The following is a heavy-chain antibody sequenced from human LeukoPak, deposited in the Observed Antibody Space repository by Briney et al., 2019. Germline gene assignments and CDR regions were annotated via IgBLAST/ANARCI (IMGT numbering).Heavy chain of an antibody. CDR1: GDSMNNYY. CDR3: ARGRYGWLPFGF. CDR2: IYYSGST. Sequence: PSETLSLTCTVSGDSMNNYYWNWIRQSPGKGLEWVGYIYYSGSTNYNPSLKSRVTISVDTSKNQLTLKRNPVTAAHTSRYYPARGRYGWLPFGFWGQGTLVTVSS. D-gene: IGHD3-16*01. V-gene: IGHV4-59*01. J-gene: IGHJ4*02.